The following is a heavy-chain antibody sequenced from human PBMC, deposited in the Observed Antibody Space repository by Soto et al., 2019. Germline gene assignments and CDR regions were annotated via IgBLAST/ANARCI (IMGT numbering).Heavy chain of an antibody. D-gene: IGHD6-19*01. CDR3: ASRLRAIAVAGDWFDP. CDR1: GGSISSGGCY. V-gene: IGHV4-31*03. CDR2: IYYSGST. J-gene: IGHJ5*02. Sequence: PSETLSLTCTVSGGSISSGGCYWSWIRQHPGKGLEWIGYIYYSGSTYYNPSLKSRVTISVDTSKNQFSLKLSSVTAADTAVYYCASRLRAIAVAGDWFDPWGQGTLVTVSS.